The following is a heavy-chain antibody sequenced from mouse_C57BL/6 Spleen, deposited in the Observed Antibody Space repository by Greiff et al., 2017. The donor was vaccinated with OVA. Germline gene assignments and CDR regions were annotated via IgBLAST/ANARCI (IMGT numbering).Heavy chain of an antibody. J-gene: IGHJ2*01. D-gene: IGHD2-12*01. CDR3: ARDHDGGYFDY. Sequence: EVKLMESGPGLVKPSQSLSLTCSVTGYSITSGYYWNWIRQFPGNKLEWMGYISYDGSNNYNPSLKNRISITRDTSKNQFFLKLNSVTTEDTATYYCARDHDGGYFDYWGQGTTLTVSS. CDR2: ISYDGSN. CDR1: GYSITSGYY. V-gene: IGHV3-6*01.